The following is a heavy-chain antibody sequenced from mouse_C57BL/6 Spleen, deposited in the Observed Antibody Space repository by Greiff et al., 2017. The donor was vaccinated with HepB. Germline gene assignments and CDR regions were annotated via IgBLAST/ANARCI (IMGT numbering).Heavy chain of an antibody. J-gene: IGHJ3*01. CDR2: IDPSDSET. V-gene: IGHV1-52*01. CDR3: ARAGDGYYGWFAY. CDR1: GYTFTSYW. Sequence: QVQLQQPGAELVRPGSSVKLSSKASGYTFTSYWMHWVKQRPIQGLEWIGNIDPSDSETHYNQKFKDKATLTVDKSSSTAYMQLSSLTSEDSAVYYCARAGDGYYGWFAYWGQGTLVTVSA. D-gene: IGHD2-3*01.